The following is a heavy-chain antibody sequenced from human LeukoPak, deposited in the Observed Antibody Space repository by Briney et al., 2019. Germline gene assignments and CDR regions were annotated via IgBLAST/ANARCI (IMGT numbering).Heavy chain of an antibody. Sequence: ASVKVSCRASGYTFTSYGISWVRQAPGQGLEWMGWISVYNGNTNYAQKLQGRVTMTTDTSTSTAYMELRSLRSDDTAVYYCARGGAPYGSGSYYYFDYWGQGTLVTVSS. CDR1: GYTFTSYG. CDR3: ARGGAPYGSGSYYYFDY. J-gene: IGHJ4*02. CDR2: ISVYNGNT. D-gene: IGHD3-10*01. V-gene: IGHV1-18*01.